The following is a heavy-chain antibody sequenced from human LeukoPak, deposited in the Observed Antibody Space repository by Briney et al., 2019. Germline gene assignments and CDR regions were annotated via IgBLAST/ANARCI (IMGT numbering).Heavy chain of an antibody. Sequence: GRSLRLSCAASGFTFDDYAMHWVRQAPGKGLEWVSGISWNSGSIGYADSVKGRFTISRDNAKNSLYLQMNSLRAEDTASYYCAKVEWLHAFDIWGQGTMVTVSS. V-gene: IGHV3-9*01. CDR1: GFTFDDYA. CDR2: ISWNSGSI. D-gene: IGHD3-3*01. CDR3: AKVEWLHAFDI. J-gene: IGHJ3*02.